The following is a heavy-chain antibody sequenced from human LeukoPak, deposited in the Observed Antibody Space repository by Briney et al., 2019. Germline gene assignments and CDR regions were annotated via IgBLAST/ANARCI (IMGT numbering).Heavy chain of an antibody. D-gene: IGHD3-3*01. CDR1: GFTFSSNN. CDR2: ISSSSSYI. CDR3: ARDHDFWSVTDY. J-gene: IGHJ4*02. Sequence: NPGGSLRLSCAASGFTFSSNNMNWVRQGPGKGLEWVSSISSSSSYIYYADSVKGRFTISRDNAKNSLYLQMNSLRAEDTAVYYCARDHDFWSVTDYWGQGTLVTVSS. V-gene: IGHV3-21*01.